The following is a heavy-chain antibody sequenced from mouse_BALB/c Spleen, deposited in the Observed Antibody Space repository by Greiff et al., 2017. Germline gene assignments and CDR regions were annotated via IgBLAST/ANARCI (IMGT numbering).Heavy chain of an antibody. D-gene: IGHD2-4*01. V-gene: IGHV3-2*02. Sequence: VQLKESGPGLVKPSQSLSLTCTVTGYSFTSYYVWNWIRQFPGNKLEWMGYISYSGSTSYNPSLKSRISITRDTSKNQFFLQLHSVTTEDTATYYCARSMITSWVAYWGQGTLVTVSA. CDR1: GYSFTSYYV. J-gene: IGHJ3*01. CDR3: ARSMITSWVAY. CDR2: ISYSGST.